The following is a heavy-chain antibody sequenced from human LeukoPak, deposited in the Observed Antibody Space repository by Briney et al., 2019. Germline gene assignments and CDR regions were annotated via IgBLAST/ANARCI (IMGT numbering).Heavy chain of an antibody. CDR2: MNPNSGNT. Sequence: ASVKVSCKASGYTFTSYDINWVRQATGQGLEWMGWMNPNSGNTGYAQKLQGRVTITADESTSTAYMELSSLRSEDTAVYYCTRGGNSDFDYWGQGTLVTVSS. J-gene: IGHJ4*02. CDR1: GYTFTSYD. CDR3: TRGGNSDFDY. V-gene: IGHV1-8*01. D-gene: IGHD1-7*01.